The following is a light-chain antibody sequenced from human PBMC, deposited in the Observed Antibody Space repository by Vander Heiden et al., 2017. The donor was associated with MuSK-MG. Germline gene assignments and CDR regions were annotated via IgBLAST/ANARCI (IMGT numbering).Light chain of an antibody. J-gene: IGKJ1*01. CDR3: QQSDSTPRT. V-gene: IGKV1-39*01. Sequence: DIQMTQSPSSLSASVGDRVTIPCRASQSISSYLNWYPQKPGKAPSRFSGSGSGTDFTLTISRLQPEDFATYYCQQSDSTPRTFGQGTKVEIK. CDR1: QSISSY.